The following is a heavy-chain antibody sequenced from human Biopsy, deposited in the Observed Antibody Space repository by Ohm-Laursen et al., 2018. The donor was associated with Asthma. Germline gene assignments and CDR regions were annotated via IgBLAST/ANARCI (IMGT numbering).Heavy chain of an antibody. V-gene: IGHV3-9*01. D-gene: IGHD3-22*01. CDR2: ISWNSGNI. CDR1: GFMFRSFG. J-gene: IGHJ4*01. Sequence: SLRLSCAASGFMFRSFGMHWVRQAPGKGLEWVSSISWNSGNIDYAVSVKGRFTISRDNAKNSLYLQMQSLKPEDTAFYYCAKSADYYDSTDYLDFWGRGTLVTVSS. CDR3: AKSADYYDSTDYLDF.